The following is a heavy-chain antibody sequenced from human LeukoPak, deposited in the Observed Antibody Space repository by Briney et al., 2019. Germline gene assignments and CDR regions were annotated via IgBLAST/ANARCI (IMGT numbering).Heavy chain of an antibody. V-gene: IGHV4-61*01. CDR1: GGSVSSGSYY. D-gene: IGHD3-10*01. CDR2: IYYSGST. J-gene: IGHJ4*02. Sequence: SETLSPTCTVSGGSVSSGSYYWSWIRQPPGKGLEWIGYIYYSGSTNYNPSLKSRVTISVDTSKNQFSLKLSSVTAADTAVYYCARDVGYGYFDYWGQGTLVTVSS. CDR3: ARDVGYGYFDY.